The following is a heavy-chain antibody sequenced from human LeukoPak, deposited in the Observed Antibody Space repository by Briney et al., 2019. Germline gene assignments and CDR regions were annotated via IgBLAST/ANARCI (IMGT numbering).Heavy chain of an antibody. Sequence: PSETLSLTCTVSGGSISSSSYYWGWIRQPPGKGLEWIGSIYYSGSTYYNPSLKSRVTISVDTSKNQFSLKLSSVTAADTAVYYCARGVGTMILGSTYYFDYWGQGTLVTVSS. CDR2: IYYSGST. J-gene: IGHJ4*02. V-gene: IGHV4-39*07. CDR1: GGSISSSSYY. D-gene: IGHD3-22*01. CDR3: ARGVGTMILGSTYYFDY.